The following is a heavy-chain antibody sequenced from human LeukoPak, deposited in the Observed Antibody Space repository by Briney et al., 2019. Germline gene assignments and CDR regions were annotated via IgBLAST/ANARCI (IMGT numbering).Heavy chain of an antibody. CDR3: ARGLTRGYTYGGCFDP. V-gene: IGHV4-39*01. CDR1: GGSISSSDYY. CDR2: IYYSGST. J-gene: IGHJ5*02. Sequence: SETLSLTCTVSGGSISSSDYYWGWIRQPPGKGLGWIASIYYSGSTYYSPSLKSGVTISVDTSKNQFSLKLRSVTATDTAVYHCARGLTRGYTYGGCFDPWGQGTLVTVSS. D-gene: IGHD5-12*01.